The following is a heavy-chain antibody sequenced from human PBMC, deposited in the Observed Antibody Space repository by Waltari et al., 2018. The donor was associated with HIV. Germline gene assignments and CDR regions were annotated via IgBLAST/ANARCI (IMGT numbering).Heavy chain of an antibody. Sequence: QLQLQESGPGLVKPSETLSLTCTVSGGSISSSSYYWGWIRQPPGKGLGWIGSIYYSGSTSYNPPLKSRVTISVDTSKNQFSLKLSSVTAADTAVYYCARAESTIFGLTEPFDYWGQGTLVTVSS. V-gene: IGHV4-39*01. CDR2: IYYSGST. D-gene: IGHD3-3*01. CDR3: ARAESTIFGLTEPFDY. CDR1: GGSISSSSYY. J-gene: IGHJ4*02.